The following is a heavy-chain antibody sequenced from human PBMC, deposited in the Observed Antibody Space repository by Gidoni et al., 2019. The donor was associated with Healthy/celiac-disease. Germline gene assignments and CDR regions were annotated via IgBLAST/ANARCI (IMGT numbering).Heavy chain of an antibody. J-gene: IGHJ5*02. CDR2: ISGSGGST. CDR1: GFTFSSSA. V-gene: IGHV3-23*01. Sequence: EVQLLESGGGLVQPGGSLRLSCAASGFTFSSSAMSWVRQAPGKGLEWVSAISGSGGSTYYADSVKGRFTISRDNSKNTLYLQMNSLRAEDTAVYYCARSLYGGNSGYWFDPWGQGTLVTVSS. CDR3: ARSLYGGNSGYWFDP. D-gene: IGHD4-17*01.